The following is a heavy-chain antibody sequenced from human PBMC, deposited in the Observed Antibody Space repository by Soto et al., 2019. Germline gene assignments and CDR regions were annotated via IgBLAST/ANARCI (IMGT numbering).Heavy chain of an antibody. CDR3: ASQVGDSRDT. J-gene: IGHJ4*02. V-gene: IGHV3-74*01. CDR1: GFTFRSYG. CDR2: INSDGSST. D-gene: IGHD3-22*01. Sequence: GGSLRLSCAASGFTFRSYGMHWVRQAPGKGLGGVARINSDGSSTSYADSVKGRFTISRDNAKNTLYLQMNSLRAEDTAVYYCASQVGDSRDTWGQGTMVTVSS.